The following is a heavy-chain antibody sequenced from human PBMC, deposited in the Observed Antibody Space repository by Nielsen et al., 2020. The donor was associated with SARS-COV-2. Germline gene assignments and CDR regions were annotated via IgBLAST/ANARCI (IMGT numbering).Heavy chain of an antibody. V-gene: IGHV1-18*04. Sequence: ASVKVSCKASGYTFTSYGISWVRQAPGQGLEWMGWISAYNGNTNYAQKLQGRVTMTTDTSTSTAYMELRSLRSDDTAVYYCARVGYSSGWYSLFTFDYWGQGTLVTVSS. CDR1: GYTFTSYG. CDR2: ISAYNGNT. CDR3: ARVGYSSGWYSLFTFDY. D-gene: IGHD6-19*01. J-gene: IGHJ4*02.